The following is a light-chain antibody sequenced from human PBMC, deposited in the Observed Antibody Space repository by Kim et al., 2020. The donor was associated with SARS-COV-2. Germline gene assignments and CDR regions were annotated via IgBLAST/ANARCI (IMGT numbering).Light chain of an antibody. CDR2: DGT. J-gene: IGLJ2*01. CDR3: SSYAGRNDLV. CDR1: SGGVGRYNY. V-gene: IGLV2-8*01. Sequence: GRAVDSACTGTSGGVGRYNYGSWYQHHPGKAPKLISYDGTKRPTGVPDRFSGSESANTASLTVSGLQAEDEADYYCSSYAGRNDLVFGGGTQLTVL.